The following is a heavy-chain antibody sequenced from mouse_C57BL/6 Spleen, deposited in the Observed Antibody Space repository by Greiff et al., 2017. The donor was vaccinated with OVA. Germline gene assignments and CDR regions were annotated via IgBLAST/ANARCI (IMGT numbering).Heavy chain of an antibody. D-gene: IGHD1-1*01. Sequence: VQLQQSGAELARPGASVKLSCKASGYTFTSYGISWVKQRTGQGLEWIGEIYPRSGNTYYNEKFKGKATLTADKSSSTAYMELRSLTSEDSAVYCCARSGTTGVATWDWYFDVWGTGTTVTVSS. V-gene: IGHV1-81*01. CDR1: GYTFTSYG. J-gene: IGHJ1*03. CDR2: IYPRSGNT. CDR3: ARSGTTGVATWDWYFDV.